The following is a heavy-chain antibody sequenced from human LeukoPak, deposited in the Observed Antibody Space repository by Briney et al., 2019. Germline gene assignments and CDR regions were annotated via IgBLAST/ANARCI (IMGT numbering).Heavy chain of an antibody. V-gene: IGHV1-69*05. CDR1: GGTFISYA. CDR3: ASMIAELLVPYYYYYMDV. D-gene: IGHD1-26*01. Sequence: SVKVSCKASGGTFISYAISWVRQAPGQGLEWMGGIITIFGTANYAQKFQGRVTITTDESTSTAYMELSSLRSEDTAVYYCASMIAELLVPYYYYYMDVWGKGTTVTVSS. J-gene: IGHJ6*03. CDR2: IITIFGTA.